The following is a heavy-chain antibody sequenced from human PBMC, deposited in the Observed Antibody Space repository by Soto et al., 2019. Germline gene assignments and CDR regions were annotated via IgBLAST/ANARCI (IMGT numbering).Heavy chain of an antibody. Sequence: AASVKVSCKASGYTFTSYYMHWVRQAPGQGLEWMGIINPSGGSTSYAQKFQGRVTMTRDTSTSTVYMELSSLRSEDTAVYYCARPLVAATQYYYYGMDFWGQGTTVTVSS. CDR2: INPSGGST. V-gene: IGHV1-46*01. CDR3: ARPLVAATQYYYYGMDF. J-gene: IGHJ6*02. CDR1: GYTFTSYY. D-gene: IGHD2-15*01.